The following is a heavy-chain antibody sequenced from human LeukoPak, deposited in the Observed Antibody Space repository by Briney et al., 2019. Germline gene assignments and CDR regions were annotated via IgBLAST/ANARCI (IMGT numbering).Heavy chain of an antibody. D-gene: IGHD5-12*01. CDR3: ARSSGYDWTFDS. J-gene: IGHJ4*02. V-gene: IGHV1-69*13. Sequence: SVKVSCNASGGTFSSYAISLVRLAPGQGLEWMGGIIPMFDTTNYAQKFQGRVTITADESTGTAYMELSSLRSEDTAVYSCARSSGYDWTFDSWGQETLVTVSS. CDR1: GGTFSSYA. CDR2: IIPMFDTT.